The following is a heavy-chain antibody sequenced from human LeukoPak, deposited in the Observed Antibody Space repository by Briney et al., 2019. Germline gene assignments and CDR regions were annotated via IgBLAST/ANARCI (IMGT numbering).Heavy chain of an antibody. CDR1: GDSLGTYY. J-gene: IGHJ6*04. CDR2: IYLGVST. CDR3: ARWALKGYYADV. D-gene: IGHD2-2*01. Sequence: PSETLSLTCTISGDSLGTYYWTWIRQPPGKGLEWIGYIYLGVSTNYNPSLKSRATLSVDTSKNQFSLRLTSLTAADTATYYCARWALKGYYADVWGTGTTVIVSS. V-gene: IGHV4-4*09.